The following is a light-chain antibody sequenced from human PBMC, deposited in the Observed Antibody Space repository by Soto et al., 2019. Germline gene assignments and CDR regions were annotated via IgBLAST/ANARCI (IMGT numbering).Light chain of an antibody. CDR2: EAS. Sequence: EIVLTQSPATLSLSPGERATISCRASQSVSSYLAWYQQKPGQPPRLLIYEASNRDSGIPARFSGSGSGTDFTLTISSLEPDDFAVYYCQQRSNWQVAFGQGTRLEI. J-gene: IGKJ5*01. CDR3: QQRSNWQVA. V-gene: IGKV3-11*01. CDR1: QSVSSY.